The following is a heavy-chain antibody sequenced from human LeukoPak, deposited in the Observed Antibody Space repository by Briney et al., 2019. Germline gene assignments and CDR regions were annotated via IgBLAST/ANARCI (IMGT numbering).Heavy chain of an antibody. Sequence: GGPLRLSCAASGFTFSSYSMICVRQAPGKALEWVSYISSSSSTIYYADSVKGRFTISRDNAKNSLYLQMNSPRAEDTAVYYCASGYSMDYWGQGTLVTVSS. V-gene: IGHV3-48*01. D-gene: IGHD6-13*01. J-gene: IGHJ4*02. CDR1: GFTFSSYS. CDR3: ASGYSMDY. CDR2: ISSSSSTI.